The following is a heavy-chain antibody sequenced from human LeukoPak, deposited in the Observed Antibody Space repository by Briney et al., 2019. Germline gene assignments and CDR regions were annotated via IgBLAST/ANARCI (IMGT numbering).Heavy chain of an antibody. Sequence: SETLSLTCAVSGGSISSSNWWSWVRQPPGKGLEWIGEIYHSGSTNYNPSLKSRVTISVDTSKNQFSLTLSSVTAADTAVYYCARGHFSGLGGVLAAFDYWGQGTLVTVSS. D-gene: IGHD3-16*02. CDR1: GGSISSSNW. CDR2: IYHSGST. V-gene: IGHV4-4*02. CDR3: ARGHFSGLGGVLAAFDY. J-gene: IGHJ4*02.